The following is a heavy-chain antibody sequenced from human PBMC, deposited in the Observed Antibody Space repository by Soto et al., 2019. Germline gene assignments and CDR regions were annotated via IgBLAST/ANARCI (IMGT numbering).Heavy chain of an antibody. J-gene: IGHJ4*02. CDR1: GCSITYGGDY. Sequence: TLSLTFPVSGCSITYGGDYLTWIRQQPGKGLEWIGRVYHNGDTDFNPSLKSRLTMSVDTSRNQFSLTVNSVTAADTAVYFCARGASVFDYWGQGALVTVSS. CDR2: VYHNGDT. CDR3: ARGASVFDY. V-gene: IGHV4-31*03.